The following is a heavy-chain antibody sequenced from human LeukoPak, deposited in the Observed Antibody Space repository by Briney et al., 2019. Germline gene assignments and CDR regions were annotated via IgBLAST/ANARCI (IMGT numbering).Heavy chain of an antibody. CDR1: GFTFSNYD. D-gene: IGHD6-19*01. J-gene: IGHJ5*02. V-gene: IGHV3-23*01. CDR3: AKDLSRAVAADWFDP. Sequence: GGSLRLCCAASGFTFSNYDMSWVRQAPGKGLEWVSSISDSGGSTYYADSVEGRFTISRDNSKNTLYLQMTNLRAADTAVYYCAKDLSRAVAADWFDPWDQGSLVTVSS. CDR2: ISDSGGST.